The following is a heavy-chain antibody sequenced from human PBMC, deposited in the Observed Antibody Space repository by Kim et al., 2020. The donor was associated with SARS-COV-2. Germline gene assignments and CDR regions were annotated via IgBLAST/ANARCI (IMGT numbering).Heavy chain of an antibody. CDR1: GFTFSSYG. Sequence: GGSLRLSCAASGFTFSSYGMHWVRQAPGKGLEWVAVISYDGSNKYYADSVKGRFTISRDNSKNTLYLQMNSLRAEDTAVYYCAKVQSETGTTGRYYYYGMDVWGQGTTVTVSS. J-gene: IGHJ6*02. CDR3: AKVQSETGTTGRYYYYGMDV. CDR2: ISYDGSNK. D-gene: IGHD1-7*01. V-gene: IGHV3-30*18.